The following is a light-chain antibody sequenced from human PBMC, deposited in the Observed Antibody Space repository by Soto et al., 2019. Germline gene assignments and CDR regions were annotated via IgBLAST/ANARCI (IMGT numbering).Light chain of an antibody. CDR1: QSISSY. V-gene: IGKV1-39*01. CDR2: AAS. CDR3: QQSYSTRWT. J-gene: IGKJ1*01. Sequence: DIPMTQSPSSLSASVGDRVTITCRASQSISSYLHWYQQKPGKAPKLLIYAASSLQRGVPSRFAGSGSGTDFTLTISSLHPEDFATYYCQQSYSTRWTFGQGTTVEI.